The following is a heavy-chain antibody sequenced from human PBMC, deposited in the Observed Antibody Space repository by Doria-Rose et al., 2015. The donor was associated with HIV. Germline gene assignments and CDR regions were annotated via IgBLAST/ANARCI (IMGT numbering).Heavy chain of an antibody. D-gene: IGHD6-13*01. CDR1: GVSLSSPGMG. Sequence: QESGPVLVKPTETLTLTCTVSGVSLSSPGMGVSWIRQPPGKALEWLANIFSADERSYKTSLKSRLTISRGTSKRQVVLTMTDMDPVDTATYYCARIKSSRWYHKYYFDFWGQGTLVIVSA. J-gene: IGHJ4*02. V-gene: IGHV2-26*01. CDR3: ARIKSSRWYHKYYFDF. CDR2: IFSADER.